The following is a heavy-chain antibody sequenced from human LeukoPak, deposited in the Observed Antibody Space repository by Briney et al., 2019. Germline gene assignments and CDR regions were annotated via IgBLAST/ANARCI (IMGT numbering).Heavy chain of an antibody. V-gene: IGHV4-59*01. Sequence: SETLSLTCTVSGGSISTYYWSWIRQPPGQGLEWIGYIYYSGSTSYNPSLKSRVTLSADTSKNQFSLKLNSVTAADTAVYYCAREAYDILTSLAYRHFDYWGQGILVTVSS. D-gene: IGHD3-9*01. CDR3: AREAYDILTSLAYRHFDY. CDR1: GGSISTYY. J-gene: IGHJ4*02. CDR2: IYYSGST.